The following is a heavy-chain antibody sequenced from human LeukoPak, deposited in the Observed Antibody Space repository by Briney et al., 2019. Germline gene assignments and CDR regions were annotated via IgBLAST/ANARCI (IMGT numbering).Heavy chain of an antibody. V-gene: IGHV3-53*01. CDR3: AREKGGRSFQH. J-gene: IGHJ1*01. CDR1: GFTFSDYY. D-gene: IGHD1-26*01. CDR2: IYSGGST. Sequence: GGSLRLSCAASGFTFSDYYMTWVRQAPGKGLEWVSVIYSGGSTYYADSVKGRFTISRDNSKNTLYLQMNSLRAEDTAVYYCAREKGGRSFQHWGQGTLVTVSS.